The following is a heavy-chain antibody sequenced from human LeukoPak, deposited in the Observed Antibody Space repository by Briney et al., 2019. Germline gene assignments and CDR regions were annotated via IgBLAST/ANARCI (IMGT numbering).Heavy chain of an antibody. Sequence: ASVTVSCKASGYTFTSYGISWVRQAPGQGLAWMGWISAYSGNTNYAQKLQGRVTMTTDTSTSTAYMELRSLRSDDTAVYYCARVCKYYYGSGSYYNCWFDPWGQGTLVTVSS. CDR3: ARVCKYYYGSGSYYNCWFDP. V-gene: IGHV1-18*01. CDR1: GYTFTSYG. D-gene: IGHD3-10*01. CDR2: ISAYSGNT. J-gene: IGHJ5*02.